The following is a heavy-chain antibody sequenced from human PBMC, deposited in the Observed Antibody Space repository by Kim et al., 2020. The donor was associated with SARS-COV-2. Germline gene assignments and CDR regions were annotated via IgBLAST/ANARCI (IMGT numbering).Heavy chain of an antibody. V-gene: IGHV1-69*01. CDR3: AREGGSYPSFDY. Sequence: NYAQKFPGRVTITADESTSTAYMELSSLGSEDTAVYYCAREGGSYPSFDYWGQGTLVTVSS. D-gene: IGHD1-26*01. J-gene: IGHJ4*02.